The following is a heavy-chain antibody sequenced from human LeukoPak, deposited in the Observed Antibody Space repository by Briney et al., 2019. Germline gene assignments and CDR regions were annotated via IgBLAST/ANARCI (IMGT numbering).Heavy chain of an antibody. D-gene: IGHD3-10*01. V-gene: IGHV4-38-2*02. J-gene: IGHJ4*02. CDR2: IYHSGST. CDR3: ARDRAGILDY. CDR1: GYSISSGYY. Sequence: SETLSLTCTVSGYSISSGYYWGWIRQPPGKGLEWIGSIYHSGSTYYNPSLKSRVTISVDTSKNQFSLKLSSVTAADTAVYYCARDRAGILDYWGQGTLVTVSS.